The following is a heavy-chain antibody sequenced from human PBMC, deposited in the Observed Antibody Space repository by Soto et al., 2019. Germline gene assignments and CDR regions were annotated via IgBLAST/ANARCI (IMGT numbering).Heavy chain of an antibody. D-gene: IGHD3-3*01. CDR2: FDPEDGET. Sequence: ASVKVSCKGSGYTLTELSMHWVRQAPGKGLEWMGGFDPEDGETIYAQKFQGRVTMTEDTSTDTAYMELSSLRSEDTAVYYCAASSGYYPHDAFDIWGQGTMVTVSS. CDR3: AASSGYYPHDAFDI. J-gene: IGHJ3*02. CDR1: GYTLTELS. V-gene: IGHV1-24*01.